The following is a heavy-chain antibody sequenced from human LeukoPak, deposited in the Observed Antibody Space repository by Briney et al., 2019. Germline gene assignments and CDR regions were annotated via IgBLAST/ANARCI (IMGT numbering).Heavy chain of an antibody. CDR3: ARVSGEFGDY. CDR2: INQDGSEE. V-gene: IGHV3-7*01. CDR1: GFTFSNYW. J-gene: IGHJ4*02. Sequence: GGSLRLSCAASGFTFSNYWMTWVRQAPGKGLEWVAHINQDGSEEHYMDSAKARFTISRDNAKNSLSLQMNSLRAEDTAVYYCARVSGEFGDYWGQGTLVTVSS. D-gene: IGHD3-10*01.